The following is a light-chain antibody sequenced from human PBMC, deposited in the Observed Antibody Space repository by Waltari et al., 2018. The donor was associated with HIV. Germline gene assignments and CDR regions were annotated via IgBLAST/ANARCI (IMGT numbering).Light chain of an antibody. CDR2: EVS. Sequence: QSALTQPPSASGSPGQSVTISCTGTSSDVGGYNYVSWYQQHPGKAPKLMLDEVSKRPSGVPDRFSGSKSGNTASLTVSVLQAEDEADYYCSSSRVFGGGTKLTVL. CDR3: SSSRV. J-gene: IGLJ3*02. V-gene: IGLV2-8*01. CDR1: SSDVGGYNY.